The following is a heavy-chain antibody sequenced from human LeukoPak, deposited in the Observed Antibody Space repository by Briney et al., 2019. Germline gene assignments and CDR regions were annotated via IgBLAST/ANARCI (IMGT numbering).Heavy chain of an antibody. CDR2: IYYSGST. CDR3: ARLTITFDY. V-gene: IGHV4-39*01. Sequence: SETLSLTCTVPGGSISSSSYYWGWIRQPPGKGLEWIGSIYYSGSTYYNPSLKSRVTISVDTSKNQFSLKLSSVTAADTAVYYCARLTITFDYWGQGTLVTVSS. CDR1: GGSISSSSYY. D-gene: IGHD5-24*01. J-gene: IGHJ4*02.